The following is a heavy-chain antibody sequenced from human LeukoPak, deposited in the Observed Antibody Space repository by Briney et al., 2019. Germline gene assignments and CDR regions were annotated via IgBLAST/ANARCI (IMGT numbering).Heavy chain of an antibody. D-gene: IGHD3-16*01. J-gene: IGHJ4*02. CDR3: ASSTSPHRGNSPYDY. CDR2: LSIYNGDT. V-gene: IGHV1-18*01. CDR1: GYIFSDYG. Sequence: ASVKVSCKASGYIFSDYGISWVRQAPGQGLGWMGWLSIYNGDTKYAQMLQGRVTMTADTSTSTAYMELRSLRSDDTAVYCCASSTSPHRGNSPYDYWGQGTLVTVSS.